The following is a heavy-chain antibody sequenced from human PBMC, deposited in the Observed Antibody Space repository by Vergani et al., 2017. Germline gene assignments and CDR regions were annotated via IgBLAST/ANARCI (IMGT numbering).Heavy chain of an antibody. V-gene: IGHV3-30*02. CDR3: AKGNARYSGSYYVDY. D-gene: IGHD1-26*01. J-gene: IGHJ4*02. CDR2: IRYDGSNK. CDR1: GFTLSNYD. Sequence: QVQLVESGGGVVQRGGSLRLSCATSGFTLSNYDMQWILQGPGKGLEFVAFIRYDGSNKYYADSVKGRFTISRDNSKNTLYLQMNSLRAEDTAVYYCAKGNARYSGSYYVDYWGQGTLVTVSS.